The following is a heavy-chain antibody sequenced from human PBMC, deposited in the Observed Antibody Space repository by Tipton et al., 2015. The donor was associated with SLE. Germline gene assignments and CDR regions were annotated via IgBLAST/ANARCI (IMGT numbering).Heavy chain of an antibody. V-gene: IGHV4-59*01. CDR3: ARDGGEDSSTSLDY. CDR2: IYYSGST. Sequence: TLSLTCTVSGGSISSYYWSWIRQPPGKGLEWIGYIYYSGSTNYNPSLKSRVTISVDTSKNQSSLKLSSVNGAETSVYYCARDGGEDSSTSLDYWGQGTLVTVSS. J-gene: IGHJ4*02. D-gene: IGHD2-2*01. CDR1: GGSISSYY.